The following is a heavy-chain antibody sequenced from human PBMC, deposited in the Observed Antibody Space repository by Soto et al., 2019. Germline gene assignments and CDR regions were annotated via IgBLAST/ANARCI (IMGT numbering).Heavy chain of an antibody. CDR3: AKGDLLWDPFDF. V-gene: IGHV3-23*01. CDR2: ITASGYSA. Sequence: EAQLLESGGGLVQPGGSLRLSCAASGLAFSNYAMTWVRQAPGKGLEWVSIITASGYSAYYGGDVKGRFTTSRDNSRSTLYLQMNGLRADDTAVYYCAKGDLLWDPFDFWGQGTLVTVSS. D-gene: IGHD3-16*01. CDR1: GLAFSNYA. J-gene: IGHJ4*02.